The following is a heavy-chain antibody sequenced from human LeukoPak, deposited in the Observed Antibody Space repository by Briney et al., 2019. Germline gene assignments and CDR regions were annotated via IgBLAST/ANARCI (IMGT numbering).Heavy chain of an antibody. CDR3: AGDLGGYSGYDFVDY. CDR2: ISHDGSNK. V-gene: IGHV3-30-3*01. CDR1: GFTFSSYA. Sequence: GGSLRLSCAASGFTFSSYAMHWVRQAPGKGLEWVAVISHDGSNKYYADSVKGRFTISRDNSKNTLYLQMNSLRAEDTAVYYCAGDLGGYSGYDFVDYWGQGTLVTVSS. D-gene: IGHD5-12*01. J-gene: IGHJ4*02.